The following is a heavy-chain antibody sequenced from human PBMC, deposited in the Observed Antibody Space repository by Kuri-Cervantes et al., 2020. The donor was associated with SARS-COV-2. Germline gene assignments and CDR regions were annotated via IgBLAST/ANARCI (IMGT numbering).Heavy chain of an antibody. Sequence: GGSLRLSCAASGFTFSSYGMHWVRQAPGKGLEWVAVIWYDGSNKYYADSVKGRFTISRENAKNSLYLQMNSLRAGDTAVYYCARGRHYYDSSGEWFDPWGQGTLVTVSS. V-gene: IGHV3-33*01. D-gene: IGHD3-22*01. CDR2: IWYDGSNK. J-gene: IGHJ5*02. CDR1: GFTFSSYG. CDR3: ARGRHYYDSSGEWFDP.